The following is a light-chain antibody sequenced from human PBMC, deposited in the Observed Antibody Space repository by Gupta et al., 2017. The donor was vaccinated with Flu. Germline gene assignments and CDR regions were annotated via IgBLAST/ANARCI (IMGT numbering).Light chain of an antibody. Sequence: PSSLYASVGDRVTITCRASQSISSYLNWYQQKAGKASQLLIYTASNLQSGVPSRFSGSGSGTDFTLTISSLQPEDFATFYCQQSDDIPYTFGQGTNLEIK. CDR3: QQSDDIPYT. CDR1: QSISSY. CDR2: TAS. J-gene: IGKJ2*01. V-gene: IGKV1-39*01.